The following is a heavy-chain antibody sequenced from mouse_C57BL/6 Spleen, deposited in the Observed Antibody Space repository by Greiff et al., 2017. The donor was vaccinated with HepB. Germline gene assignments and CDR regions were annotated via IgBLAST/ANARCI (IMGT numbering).Heavy chain of an antibody. D-gene: IGHD2-3*01. J-gene: IGHJ4*01. CDR2: IYPGDGDT. CDR3: ARGYDGYYPYYYAMDY. Sequence: VKLQQSGPELVKPGASVKISCKASGYAFSSSWMNWVKQRPGKGLEWIGRIYPGDGDTNYNGKFKGKATLTADKSSSTAYMQLSSLTSEDSAVYFCARGYDGYYPYYYAMDYWGQGTSVTVSS. V-gene: IGHV1-82*01. CDR1: GYAFSSSW.